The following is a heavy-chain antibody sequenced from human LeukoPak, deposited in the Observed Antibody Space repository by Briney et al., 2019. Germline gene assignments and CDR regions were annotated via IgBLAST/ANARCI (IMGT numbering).Heavy chain of an antibody. Sequence: PSATLSLTCAVYGGSFSVYYWSCIRHPPGEGREWIGEINHSGSTNYNPSLKGRVTISVDTPKNQFSLKLSSVTAADTAVYYCARAHRDGKKQGGLSRPCYFDYWGQGTLVTVSS. CDR3: ARAHRDGKKQGGLSRPCYFDY. CDR2: INHSGST. J-gene: IGHJ4*02. CDR1: GGSFSVYY. V-gene: IGHV4-34*01. D-gene: IGHD5-24*01.